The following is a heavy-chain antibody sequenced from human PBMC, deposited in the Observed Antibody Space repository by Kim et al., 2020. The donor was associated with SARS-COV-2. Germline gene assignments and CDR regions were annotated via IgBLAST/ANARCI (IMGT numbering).Heavy chain of an antibody. J-gene: IGHJ6*02. Sequence: SVKPRITVARDKAKNSLYLQMNGLRAEDTAVYYCARARGKASYYYYGMDVWGQGTTVTVSS. V-gene: IGHV3-21*01. D-gene: IGHD6-13*01. CDR3: ARARGKASYYYYGMDV.